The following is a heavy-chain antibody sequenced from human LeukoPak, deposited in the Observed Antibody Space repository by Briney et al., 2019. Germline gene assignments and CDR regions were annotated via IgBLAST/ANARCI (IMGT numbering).Heavy chain of an antibody. CDR1: GGSISSHF. J-gene: IGHJ3*02. Sequence: SETLSLTCTVSGGSISSHFWTWIRQSPGKGLEWIGYIYYRGNTNYNPSLRSRVTISVDTSKNQFSLRLTSVTAADTAVYYCARGELAARRGAFDIWGQGSVVSVSS. D-gene: IGHD6-6*01. CDR2: IYYRGNT. CDR3: ARGELAARRGAFDI. V-gene: IGHV4-59*11.